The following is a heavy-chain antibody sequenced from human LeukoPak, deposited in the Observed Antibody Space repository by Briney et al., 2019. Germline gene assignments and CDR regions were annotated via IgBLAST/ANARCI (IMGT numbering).Heavy chain of an antibody. CDR3: ARRRTAAGLFDY. CDR1: GGSISSGGYY. Sequence: PSQTLSLTCTVSGGSISSGGYYWSWIRQHPGKGLEWIGYIYYSGSTYYDPSLKSRVTISLDTSKNQFSLKLSSVTAADTAMYYCARRRTAAGLFDYWGQGSLVTVSP. V-gene: IGHV4-31*03. D-gene: IGHD6-13*01. CDR2: IYYSGST. J-gene: IGHJ4*02.